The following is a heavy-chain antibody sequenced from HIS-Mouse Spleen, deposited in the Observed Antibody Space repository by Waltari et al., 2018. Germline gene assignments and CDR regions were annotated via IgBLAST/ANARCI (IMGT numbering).Heavy chain of an antibody. CDR2: IRSKANSYAT. Sequence: EVQLVESGGGLVQPGGSLKLSCAASGFPFSGSAMHWVRQASGKGLEWVGRIRSKANSYATAYAASVKGRFTISRDDSKNTAYLQMNSLKTEDTAVYYCTRPGALEVWGQGTLVTVSS. CDR1: GFPFSGSA. CDR3: TRPGALEV. V-gene: IGHV3-73*01. J-gene: IGHJ4*02.